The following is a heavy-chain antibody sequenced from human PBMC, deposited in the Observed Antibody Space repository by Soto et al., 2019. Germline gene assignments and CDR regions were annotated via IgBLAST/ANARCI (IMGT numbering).Heavy chain of an antibody. D-gene: IGHD1-20*01. CDR3: ARETPSLITPGGIDY. CDR2: ISAYNGNT. J-gene: IGHJ4*02. V-gene: IGHV1-18*01. Sequence: QVPLVQSGAEVKKPGASVKVSCKASGYTFTSYGISWVRQAPGQGLEWMGWISAYNGNTDYAQMLQGRVTMTTDTSTTIAYMKLSTLRSDDTAVYYCARETPSLITPGGIDYWGQGTLVTVSS. CDR1: GYTFTSYG.